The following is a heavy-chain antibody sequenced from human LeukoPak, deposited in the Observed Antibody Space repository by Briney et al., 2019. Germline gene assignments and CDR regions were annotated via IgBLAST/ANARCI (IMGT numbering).Heavy chain of an antibody. J-gene: IGHJ2*01. CDR3: ARVGNYYFDL. CDR1: GGSISSGGYY. V-gene: IGHV4-61*08. CDR2: IYYSGNT. D-gene: IGHD3-10*01. Sequence: SETLSLTCTVSGGSISSGGYYWSWIRQHPGKGLEWIGYIYYSGNTNDNPSLKSRVTISVDTSKNQFSLKLSSVTAADTAVYYCARVGNYYFDLWGRGTLVTVSS.